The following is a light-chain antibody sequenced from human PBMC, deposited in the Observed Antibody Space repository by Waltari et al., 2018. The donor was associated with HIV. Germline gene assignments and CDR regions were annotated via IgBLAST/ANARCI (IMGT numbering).Light chain of an antibody. CDR2: ANT. CDR3: QSYDNTVNGWV. Sequence: QSVLTQPPSVSGAPGQNVTISCTGSSSNIGTNYDVHWYQFLPGEVPKLLISANTSRPAGVPGRFSGSSSGTSASLAITGLQPADEADYYCQSYDNTVNGWVFGGGTRVTV. V-gene: IGLV1-40*01. CDR1: SSNIGTNYD. J-gene: IGLJ3*02.